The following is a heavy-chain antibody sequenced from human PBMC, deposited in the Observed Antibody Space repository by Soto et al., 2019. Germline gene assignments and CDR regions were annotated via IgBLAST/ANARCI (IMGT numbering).Heavy chain of an antibody. CDR1: GGSISGGGSY. CDR3: ARDRDSYGFHDY. CDR2: IHYSGTT. V-gene: IGHV4-31*03. Sequence: QVQLQESGPGLVKPSQTLSLTCTVSGGSISGGGSYWSWIRQHPGKGLEWIGYIHYSGTTYYNPSLKSRITISIDTSKKEFSLELTSVTAADTPVYYCARDRDSYGFHDYWGPGTLVTVSS. D-gene: IGHD5-18*01. J-gene: IGHJ4*02.